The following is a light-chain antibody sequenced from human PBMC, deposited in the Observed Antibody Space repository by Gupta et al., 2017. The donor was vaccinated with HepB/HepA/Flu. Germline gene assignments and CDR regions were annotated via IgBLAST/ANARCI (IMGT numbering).Light chain of an antibody. V-gene: IGLV4-60*03. Sequence: QPVLTQSSSASASLGSSVKLTCTLSSGHTTYIIAWHQQQPGKAPRYLMKVEYSGTYNKGSGVPDRFSGSRSGDASYLTISNLQSEYEADYYCETCENKVFGGGTKLTVL. CDR1: SGHTTYI. J-gene: IGLJ2*01. CDR2: VEYSGTY. CDR3: ETCENKV.